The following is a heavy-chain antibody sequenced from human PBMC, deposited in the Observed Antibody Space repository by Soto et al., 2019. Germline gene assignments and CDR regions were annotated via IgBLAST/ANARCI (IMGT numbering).Heavy chain of an antibody. J-gene: IGHJ6*02. V-gene: IGHV1-18*01. D-gene: IGHD6-19*01. CDR1: GYTFTSYG. CDR2: ISASNGNT. CDR3: ARDLALALGDV. Sequence: QVRLVQSGAEVRKPGASVKVSCKTSGYTFTSYGISGVRQGPGQGLEWMGWISASNGNTKYAQKHQGRVPMTTDTSTSTAYMELRSLRSDDTAVYYFARDLALALGDVWGQGTTVTVSS.